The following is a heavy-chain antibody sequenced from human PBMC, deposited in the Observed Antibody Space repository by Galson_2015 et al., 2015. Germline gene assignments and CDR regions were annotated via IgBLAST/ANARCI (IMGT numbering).Heavy chain of an antibody. CDR3: VTDVQAVGAGEFDY. V-gene: IGHV3-15*01. CDR1: GFTFTSAY. Sequence: SLRLSCAASGFTFTSAYMSWIRQAPGKGLEWVAQIKSKGAGGATDYAAPVRGRFTISRDDSTATIHLQMNSLQTEDTAMYYCVTDVQAVGAGEFDYWGQGTLVTVSS. J-gene: IGHJ4*02. CDR2: IKSKGAGGAT. D-gene: IGHD1-26*01.